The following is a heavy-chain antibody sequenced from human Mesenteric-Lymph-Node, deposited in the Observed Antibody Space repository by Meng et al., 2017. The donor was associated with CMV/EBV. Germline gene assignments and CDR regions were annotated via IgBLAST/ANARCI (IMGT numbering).Heavy chain of an antibody. CDR1: GFTFSSYS. D-gene: IGHD4-17*01. CDR2: ISSSSSYI. Sequence: GESLKISCAASGFTFSSYSMNWVRQAPGKGLEWVSSISSSSSYIYYADSVKGRFTISRDNAKNSLYLQMNSLRAEDTAVYYCARVSTAYGDPSYYSYGMDVWGQGTTVTVSS. V-gene: IGHV3-21*01. J-gene: IGHJ6*02. CDR3: ARVSTAYGDPSYYSYGMDV.